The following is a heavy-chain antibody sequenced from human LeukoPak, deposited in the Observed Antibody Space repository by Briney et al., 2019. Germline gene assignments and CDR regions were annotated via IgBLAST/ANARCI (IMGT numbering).Heavy chain of an antibody. V-gene: IGHV4-4*07. CDR1: GGSISSYY. CDR3: ARLTYYYGSSGYYHDDY. D-gene: IGHD3-22*01. Sequence: PSETLSLTCTVSGGSISSYYWSWIRQPAGKGLEWIGRIYTSGSTNYNPSLKSRVTMSVDTSKNQFSLKLSSVTAADTAVYYCARLTYYYGSSGYYHDDYWGQGTLVTVSS. CDR2: IYTSGST. J-gene: IGHJ4*02.